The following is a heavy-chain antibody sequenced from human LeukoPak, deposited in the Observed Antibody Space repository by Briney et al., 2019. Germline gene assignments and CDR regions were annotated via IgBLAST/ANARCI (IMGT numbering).Heavy chain of an antibody. CDR2: ISSSTSTI. J-gene: IGHJ4*02. Sequence: GGSLRLSCAASGFTFSSYSMNWVRQAPGKGLEWVSYISSSTSTIYYAGSVKGRFTISRDNAKNSLYLQMNSLRAEDTAVYYCARVNHVAAAGRPLVGYHFDYWGQGTLVTVSS. V-gene: IGHV3-48*01. CDR1: GFTFSSYS. D-gene: IGHD6-13*01. CDR3: ARVNHVAAAGRPLVGYHFDY.